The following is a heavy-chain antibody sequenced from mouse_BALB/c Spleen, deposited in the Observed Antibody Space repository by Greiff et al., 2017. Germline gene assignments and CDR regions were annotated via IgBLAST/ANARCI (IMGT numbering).Heavy chain of an antibody. J-gene: IGHJ3*01. V-gene: IGHV2-9*02. D-gene: IGHD1-1*01. CDR3: ARDHYYGSSEFAY. CDR1: GFSLTSYG. CDR2: IWAGGST. Sequence: QVQLKESGPGLVAPSQSLSITCTVSGFSLTSYGVHWVRQPPGKGLEWLGVIWAGGSTNYNSALLSRMSISKDNSKSQVFLKMNSLQTDDTAMYYCARDHYYGSSEFAYWGQGTLVTVSA.